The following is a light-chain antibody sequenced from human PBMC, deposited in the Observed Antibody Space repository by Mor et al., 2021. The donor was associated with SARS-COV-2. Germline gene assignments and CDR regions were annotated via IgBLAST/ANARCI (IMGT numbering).Light chain of an antibody. J-gene: IGKJ3*01. CDR2: AVS. V-gene: IGKV1-16*02. CDR3: QQYYNSPLT. Sequence: KAPKSLIYAVSNLQSGVPSKFSGVGSGTEFTLTISSLQPEDFATYYCQQYYNSPLTFGPG.